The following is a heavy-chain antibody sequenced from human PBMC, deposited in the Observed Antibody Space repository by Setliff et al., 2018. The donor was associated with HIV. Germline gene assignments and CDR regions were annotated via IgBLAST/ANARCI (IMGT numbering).Heavy chain of an antibody. D-gene: IGHD6-19*01. CDR3: ASPFGAVAGTMDV. V-gene: IGHV1-2*02. J-gene: IGHJ6*04. CDR1: GYTFTDYF. Sequence: ASVKVSCKASGYTFTDYFMHWVRQAPGQGLEWMGWISPNNGVTNIPQGFQGRVTMTRDMSINTAYMYLSGLRSDDTAVYFCASPFGAVAGTMDVWGKGTTVTVSS. CDR2: ISPNNGVT.